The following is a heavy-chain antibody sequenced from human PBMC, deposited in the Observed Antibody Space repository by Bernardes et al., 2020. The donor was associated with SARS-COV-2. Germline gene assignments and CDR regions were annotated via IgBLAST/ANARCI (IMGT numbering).Heavy chain of an antibody. CDR3: ARGALGYCSGGSCFSGFDH. Sequence: SETLSLTCTVSGGSISSYYWSWIRQPPGKGLEWIGYIYYSGSTNYNPSLKSRVTISLDTSKNQFSLKLSSVTAADTAVYYCARGALGYCSGGSCFSGFDHWGQGTLVTVSS. D-gene: IGHD2-15*01. CDR2: IYYSGST. CDR1: GGSISSYY. J-gene: IGHJ5*02. V-gene: IGHV4-59*01.